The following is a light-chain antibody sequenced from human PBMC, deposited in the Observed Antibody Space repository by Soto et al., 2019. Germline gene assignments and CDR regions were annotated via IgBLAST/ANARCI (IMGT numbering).Light chain of an antibody. CDR1: QSVSTD. CDR3: QHYNNWPPIT. CDR2: GSS. Sequence: EIVMTQSPVTLSVSPGERATLSCRASQSVSTDLAWYQQKPGQAPRLLIYGSSTRATGIPARFSGRGSGTEFTLTISSLQSEDFAVYYCQHYNNWPPITFGQGTRLEIK. J-gene: IGKJ5*01. V-gene: IGKV3-15*01.